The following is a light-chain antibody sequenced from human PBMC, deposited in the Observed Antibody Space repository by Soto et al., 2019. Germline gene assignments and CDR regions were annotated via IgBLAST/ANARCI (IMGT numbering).Light chain of an antibody. CDR1: SSNIGGNS. CDR2: DNN. J-gene: IGLJ3*02. Sequence: QSVLTQPPSASGTPGQRVTISCSGSSSNIGGNSVNWYQQLPGTAPKLLIYDNNQRPSGVPARFSGSKSGTSASLAISGLQSEDEADYYCAGWDDSLNGWVFGGGTKLTVL. V-gene: IGLV1-44*01. CDR3: AGWDDSLNGWV.